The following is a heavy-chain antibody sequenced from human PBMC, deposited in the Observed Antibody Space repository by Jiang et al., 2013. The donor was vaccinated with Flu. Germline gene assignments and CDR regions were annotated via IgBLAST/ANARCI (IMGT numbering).Heavy chain of an antibody. J-gene: IGHJ3*02. V-gene: IGHV4-39*01. CDR2: IYYSGST. CDR3: ASLSQLWLRVRAFDI. CDR1: GGSISSSSYY. D-gene: IGHD5-18*01. Sequence: PGLVKPSETLSLTCTVSGGSISSSSYYWGWIRQPPGKGLEWIGSIYYSGSTYYNPSLKSRVTISVDTSKNQFSLKLSSVTATDTAVYYCASLSQLWLRVRAFDIWGQGTMVTISS.